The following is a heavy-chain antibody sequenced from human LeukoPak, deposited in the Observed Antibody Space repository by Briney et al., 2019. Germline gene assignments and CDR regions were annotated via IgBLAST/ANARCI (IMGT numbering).Heavy chain of an antibody. V-gene: IGHV4-59*01. CDR2: IYYSGST. D-gene: IGHD3-22*01. CDR1: GGSISSYY. CDR3: ARAVNNYDSSGYYFDY. Sequence: PSETLSLTCTVSGGSISSYYWSWIRQPPGKGLEGIGYIYYSGSTNYNPSLRGRVTISVDTSKNQFSLKLSSVTAADTAVYYCARAVNNYDSSGYYFDYWGQGTLVTVSS. J-gene: IGHJ4*02.